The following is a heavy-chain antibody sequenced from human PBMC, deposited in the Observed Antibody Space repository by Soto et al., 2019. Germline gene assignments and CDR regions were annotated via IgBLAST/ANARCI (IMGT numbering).Heavy chain of an antibody. V-gene: IGHV3-23*01. Sequence: PGWSLRLSCAASGFTFSSYAMSWVRQAPGKGLEWVSAISGSGGSTYYADSVKGRFTISRDNSKNTLYLQMDSLRAEDTAVYYCAKELEASPRFGELLSNGEAFDIWGQGTMVTVS. D-gene: IGHD3-10*01. CDR3: AKELEASPRFGELLSNGEAFDI. CDR1: GFTFSSYA. CDR2: ISGSGGST. J-gene: IGHJ3*02.